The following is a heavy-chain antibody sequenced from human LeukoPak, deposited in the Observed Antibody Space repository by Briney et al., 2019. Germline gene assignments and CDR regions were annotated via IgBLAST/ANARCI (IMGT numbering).Heavy chain of an antibody. D-gene: IGHD6-19*01. CDR1: GYTFTGYY. CDR2: INPNSGGT. Sequence: ASVKVSCKASGYTFTGYYMHWVRQAPGQGLEWMGWINPNSGGTNYAQKFQGRVTMTRDMSTSTVYMELSSLRSEDTAVYYCARERVGIAVAGYIDYWGQGTLVTVSS. CDR3: ARERVGIAVAGYIDY. V-gene: IGHV1-2*02. J-gene: IGHJ4*02.